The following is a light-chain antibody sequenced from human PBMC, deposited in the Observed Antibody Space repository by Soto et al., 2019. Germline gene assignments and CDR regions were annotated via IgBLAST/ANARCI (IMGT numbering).Light chain of an antibody. Sequence: EILVTQSPCTLSLSPGERATLSCRASQSVSSSYLAWYQQKPDQAPRLLIYGASSRATGIPDRFSGSGSGTDFTLTISRLEPEDFAVYYCQQYGSSPYTFGQGTKVDIK. CDR1: QSVSSSY. CDR3: QQYGSSPYT. CDR2: GAS. V-gene: IGKV3-20*01. J-gene: IGKJ2*01.